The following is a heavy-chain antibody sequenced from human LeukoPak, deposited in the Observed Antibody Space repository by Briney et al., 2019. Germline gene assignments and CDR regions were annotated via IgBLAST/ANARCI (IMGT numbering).Heavy chain of an antibody. CDR1: GYTVSNNY. CDR3: AKYFVVDGTANAFDV. Sequence: GGSLRLSCAASGYTVSNNYMTWVRQAPGRGLEWVSVIYTGGTPHYADSVKGRFTISKGNSKNTLYLQMDNLRVEDTAVYYCAKYFVVDGTANAFDVWGQGTLVTVSS. J-gene: IGHJ3*01. V-gene: IGHV3-53*01. D-gene: IGHD2-21*01. CDR2: IYTGGTP.